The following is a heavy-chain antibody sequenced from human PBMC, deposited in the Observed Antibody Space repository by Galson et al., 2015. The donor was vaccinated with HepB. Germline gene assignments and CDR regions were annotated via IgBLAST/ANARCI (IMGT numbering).Heavy chain of an antibody. D-gene: IGHD3-16*01. Sequence: SLRLSCAASGFTFSTYAMHWVRQAPGKGLEYVSAISRNGDSTYYANSVKGRFTISRDNSKNTLYLQMGSLRAEDMAVYYCASLFGGVSWGPGTLVTVSS. CDR2: ISRNGDST. CDR1: GFTFSTYA. V-gene: IGHV3-64*01. J-gene: IGHJ4*02. CDR3: ASLFGGVS.